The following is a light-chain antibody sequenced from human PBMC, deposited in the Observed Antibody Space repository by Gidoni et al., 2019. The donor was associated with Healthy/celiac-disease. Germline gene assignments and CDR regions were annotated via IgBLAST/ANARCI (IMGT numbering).Light chain of an antibody. J-gene: IGKJ4*01. V-gene: IGKV1-9*01. CDR1: QGISSY. Sequence: IQLTQSPSSLSASVGDRVTITCRASQGISSYLAWYQQKPGKAPKLLIYAASTLQSGVPSRFSGSVSGTDFTLPLSSLQPEDFATYDCQQLNSYPPTFGGGTKVEIK. CDR3: QQLNSYPPT. CDR2: AAS.